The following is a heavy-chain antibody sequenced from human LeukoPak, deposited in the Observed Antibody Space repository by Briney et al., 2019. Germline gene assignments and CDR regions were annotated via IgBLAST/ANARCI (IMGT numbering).Heavy chain of an antibody. D-gene: IGHD2-2*01. CDR3: ASQLDRTLDS. J-gene: IGHJ4*02. CDR1: GFTFSILW. Sequence: PGGSLRLSCVAPGFTFSILWMSWVRQAPGKGLEWVSNINEDGSEKYYVDSVRGRFTISRDNAKDSLFLQMNSLRAEDTAVYYCASQLDRTLDSWGQGPLVTVSS. V-gene: IGHV3-7*02. CDR2: INEDGSEK.